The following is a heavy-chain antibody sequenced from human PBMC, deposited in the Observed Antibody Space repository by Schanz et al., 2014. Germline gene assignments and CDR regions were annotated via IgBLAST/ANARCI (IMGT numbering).Heavy chain of an antibody. Sequence: QVQLVQSGAEVKKPGSSMKVSCKASGGTFNSYTINWVRQAPGQGLEWMGRIIPILGIANYAQKFQGRVTMTRNTSISTAYMELSSLRSEDTAVYYCARLGTGMAVAGSVIDSYYYYMDVWGEGTTVNVSS. D-gene: IGHD6-19*01. CDR2: IIPILGIA. CDR1: GGTFNSYT. V-gene: IGHV1-69*02. J-gene: IGHJ6*03. CDR3: ARLGTGMAVAGSVIDSYYYYMDV.